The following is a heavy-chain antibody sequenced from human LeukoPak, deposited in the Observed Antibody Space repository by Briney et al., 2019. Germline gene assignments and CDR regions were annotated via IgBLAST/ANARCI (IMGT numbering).Heavy chain of an antibody. D-gene: IGHD6-6*01. CDR1: GYTFTGYY. V-gene: IGHV1-2*06. CDR3: ARGVRASGSSAVLFDY. J-gene: IGHJ4*02. CDR2: INPNSGGT. Sequence: ASVKVSCKASGYTFTGYYMHWVRQAPGQGLEWMGRINPNSGGTNYAQKFQGRVTMTRDASISTAYMELSRLRSDDTAVYYCARGVRASGSSAVLFDYWGQGTLVTVSS.